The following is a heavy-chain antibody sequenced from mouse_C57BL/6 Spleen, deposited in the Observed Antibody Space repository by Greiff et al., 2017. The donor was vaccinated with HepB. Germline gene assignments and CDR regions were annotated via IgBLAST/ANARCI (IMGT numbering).Heavy chain of an antibody. Sequence: QVQLQQPGAELVRPGSSVKLSCKASGYTFTSYWMDWVKQRPGQGLEWIGNIYPSDSETHYNQKFKDKATLTVDKSSSTAYMQLSSLTSEDSAVYYCARRGGAWFAYWGQGTLVTGSA. CDR2: IYPSDSET. V-gene: IGHV1-61*01. CDR1: GYTFTSYW. J-gene: IGHJ3*01. CDR3: ARRGGAWFAY.